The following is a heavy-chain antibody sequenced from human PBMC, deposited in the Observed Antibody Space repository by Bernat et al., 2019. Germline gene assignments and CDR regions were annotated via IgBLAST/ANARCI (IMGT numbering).Heavy chain of an antibody. D-gene: IGHD3-16*01. CDR3: GRDRRGRDWGGMDV. V-gene: IGHV3-30-3*01. CDR2: ISYDGINK. CDR1: GFTFSSYA. J-gene: IGHJ6*02. Sequence: QVQLVESGGGVVQPGRSLRLSCAASGFTFSSYAIHWVRQAPGKGLEWVASISYDGINKYYADSVKGRFTISRDNSKNTLYLQMNGLRAENTAVYYCGRDRRGRDWGGMDVWGQGTKVTVSS.